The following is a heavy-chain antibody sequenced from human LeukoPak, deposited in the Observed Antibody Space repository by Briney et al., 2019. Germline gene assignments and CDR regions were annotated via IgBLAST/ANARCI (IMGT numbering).Heavy chain of an antibody. Sequence: GASVKVSCKASGYTFTNYGISWVRQAPGRGLEWMGWISGYNGNTNYAQKSQGRVTMTTDTSTNAAHMELRSLRSDDTAVYYCARDCGYQCLFDYWGQGTLVTVSS. V-gene: IGHV1-18*01. CDR2: ISGYNGNT. D-gene: IGHD5-12*01. CDR1: GYTFTNYG. CDR3: ARDCGYQCLFDY. J-gene: IGHJ4*02.